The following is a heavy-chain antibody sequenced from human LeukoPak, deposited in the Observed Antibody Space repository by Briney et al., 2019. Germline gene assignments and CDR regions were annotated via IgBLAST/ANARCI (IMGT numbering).Heavy chain of an antibody. CDR3: APHDGLTPY. V-gene: IGHV3-23*01. D-gene: IGHD3-9*01. J-gene: IGHJ4*02. CDR2: ISDNEGST. CDR1: GYTFNYYD. Sequence: PGGSLRLSSAASGYTFNYYDMRWLGQAPGKGLEWVSGISDNEGSTYYTDSVKGCFTISRDNTKNTVYLQMNNLRPDDTAVYFCAPHDGLTPYCGQGTLVTVSS.